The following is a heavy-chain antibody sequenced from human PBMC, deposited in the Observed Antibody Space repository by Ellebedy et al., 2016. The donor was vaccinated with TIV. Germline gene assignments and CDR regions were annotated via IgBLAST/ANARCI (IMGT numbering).Heavy chain of an antibody. CDR1: GFTFSSYW. J-gene: IGHJ3*02. CDR2: IYSDATRI. V-gene: IGHV3-74*01. CDR3: AREAVDGNNAYDDAFDI. Sequence: GESLKISGAASGFTFSSYWMHWVRQAPGKGLVWVSRIYSDATRINYADSVRGRFTISRDNAKNTLYLQMHSLRADDTALYYCAREAVDGNNAYDDAFDIWGQGTMVTVSS. D-gene: IGHD1/OR15-1a*01.